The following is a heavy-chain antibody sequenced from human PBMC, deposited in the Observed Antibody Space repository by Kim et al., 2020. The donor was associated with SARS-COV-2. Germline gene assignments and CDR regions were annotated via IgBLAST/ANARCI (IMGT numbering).Heavy chain of an antibody. CDR2: IRIGTGST. Sequence: ASVKVSCKASGYVFSNYAVQWVRQAPGQGLEWIGWIRIGTGSTRYSQRLQGRVTITRDTSASTAYMELSSLRSEDLAVYFCATADRTDAAFAFWGQGTLV. CDR1: GYVFSNYA. J-gene: IGHJ4*02. V-gene: IGHV1-3*04. CDR3: ATADRTDAAFAF. D-gene: IGHD3-3*02.